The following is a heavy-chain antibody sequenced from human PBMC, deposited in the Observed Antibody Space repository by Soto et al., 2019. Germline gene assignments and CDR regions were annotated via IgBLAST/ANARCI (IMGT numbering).Heavy chain of an antibody. CDR1: GFTFSSYS. D-gene: IGHD3-10*01. CDR3: ARAALPVDY. CDR2: ITSSSSTI. J-gene: IGHJ4*02. V-gene: IGHV3-48*01. Sequence: EVQLVESGGGLVQPGGSLRLSCAASGFTFSSYSMNWVRQAPGKGLEWVSYITSSSSTIYYADSVKGRFTIPRDNAKNSLYLQMNSLRAEGTAVYYCARAALPVDYWGQGTLVTVSS.